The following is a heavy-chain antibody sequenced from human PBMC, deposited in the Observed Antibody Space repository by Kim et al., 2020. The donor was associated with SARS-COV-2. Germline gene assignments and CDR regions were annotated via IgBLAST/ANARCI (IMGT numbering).Heavy chain of an antibody. J-gene: IGHJ4*02. V-gene: IGHV1-3*01. Sequence: ASVKVSCKASGYTFTSYAMHWVRQAPGQRLEWMGWINAGNDNTKYSQKFQGRVTITRDTSASTAYMELSSLRSEDTAVYYCARESYYDFWSGYFPANDYWGQGTLVTVSS. CDR1: GYTFTSYA. CDR3: ARESYYDFWSGYFPANDY. CDR2: INAGNDNT. D-gene: IGHD3-3*01.